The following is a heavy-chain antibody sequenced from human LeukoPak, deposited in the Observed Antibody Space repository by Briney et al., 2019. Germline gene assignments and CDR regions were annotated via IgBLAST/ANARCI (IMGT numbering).Heavy chain of an antibody. V-gene: IGHV1-18*01. D-gene: IGHD2-2*01. CDR2: ISAYNGNT. Sequence: ASVKVSCKASGYTFTSYGISWVRQAPGQGLEWMGWISAYNGNTNYAQKLQGRVTMTTDTSTSTAYMELRGLRSDDTAVYYCADLDCSSTSCYSGWFDPWGQGTLVTVSS. CDR3: ADLDCSSTSCYSGWFDP. CDR1: GYTFTSYG. J-gene: IGHJ5*02.